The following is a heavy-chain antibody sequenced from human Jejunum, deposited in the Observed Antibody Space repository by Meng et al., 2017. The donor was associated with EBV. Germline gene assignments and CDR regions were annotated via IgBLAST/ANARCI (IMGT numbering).Heavy chain of an antibody. CDR2: INCNNGDT. V-gene: IGHV1-2*06. J-gene: IGHJ5*02. CDR3: ARIRYGTGTDWFDP. Sequence: QEQRVQTRIEVKKPGASARVSCKASGYRFTTYLIHWVRQAPGQGLEWMGRINCNNGDTDYAQKFQDRVTMTRDTSITTAYMDLTGLTSSDTAFYYCARIRYGTGTDWFDPWGQGTLVTVSS. CDR1: GYRFTTYL. D-gene: IGHD3-10*01.